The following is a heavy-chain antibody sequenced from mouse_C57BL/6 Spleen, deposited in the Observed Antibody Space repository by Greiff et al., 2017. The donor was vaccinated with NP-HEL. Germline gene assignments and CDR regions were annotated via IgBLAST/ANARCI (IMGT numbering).Heavy chain of an antibody. CDR2: IYPGDGDT. Sequence: LKQSGASVKISCKASGYAFSSYWMNWVKQRPGKGLEWIGQIYPGDGDTNYNGKFKGKATLTADKSSSTAYMQLSSLTSEDSAVYFCAPPFAMDYWGQGTSVTVSS. J-gene: IGHJ4*01. CDR1: GYAFSSYW. CDR3: APPFAMDY. V-gene: IGHV1-80*01.